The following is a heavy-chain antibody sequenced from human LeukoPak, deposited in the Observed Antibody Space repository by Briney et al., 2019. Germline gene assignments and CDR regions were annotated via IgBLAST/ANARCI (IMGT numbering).Heavy chain of an antibody. CDR3: ARDRGRIAAAGTEGYYYYGMGV. J-gene: IGHJ6*02. CDR2: IGTAGDT. V-gene: IGHV3-13*01. D-gene: IGHD6-13*01. Sequence: GGSLRLSCAASGFTFSSYDMHWVRQATGKGLEWVSAIGTAGDTYYPGSVKGRFTISRENAKNSLYLQMNSLRAGDTAVYYCARDRGRIAAAGTEGYYYYGMGVWGQGTTVTVSS. CDR1: GFTFSSYD.